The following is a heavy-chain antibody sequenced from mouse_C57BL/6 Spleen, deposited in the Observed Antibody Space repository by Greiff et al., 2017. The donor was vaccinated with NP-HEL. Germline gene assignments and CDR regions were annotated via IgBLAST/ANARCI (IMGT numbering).Heavy chain of an antibody. CDR3: ARGFYDGYSYYFDY. V-gene: IGHV1-55*01. Sequence: QVQLKESGAELVKPGASVKMSCKASGYTFTSYWITWVKQRPGQGLEWIGDIYPGSGSTNYNEKFKSKATLTVDTSSSTAYMQLSSLTSEDSAVYYCARGFYDGYSYYFDYWGQGTTLTVSS. D-gene: IGHD2-3*01. CDR2: IYPGSGST. CDR1: GYTFTSYW. J-gene: IGHJ2*01.